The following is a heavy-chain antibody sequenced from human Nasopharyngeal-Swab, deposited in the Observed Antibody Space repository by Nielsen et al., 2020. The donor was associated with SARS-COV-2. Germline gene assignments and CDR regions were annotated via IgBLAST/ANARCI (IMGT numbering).Heavy chain of an antibody. J-gene: IGHJ4*02. CDR2: ISYDGSNK. CDR1: GFTFSSYA. Sequence: GESLKISCAASGFTFSSYAMHWVRQAPGKGLEWVAVISYDGSNKYYADSVKGRFTIPRDNSKNTLYLQMNSLRAEDTAIYFCVAAVSGTSRTYYDYWGQGSLVTVSS. CDR3: VAAVSGTSRTYYDY. D-gene: IGHD3-22*01. V-gene: IGHV3-30-3*01.